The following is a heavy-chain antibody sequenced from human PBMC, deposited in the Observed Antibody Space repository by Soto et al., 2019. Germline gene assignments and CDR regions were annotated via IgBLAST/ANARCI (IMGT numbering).Heavy chain of an antibody. CDR3: ARLIVVVVAATRVDYYYGMDV. Sequence: ASVKVSCKASGGTFSSYAISWVRQAPEQGLEWMGGIIPIFGTANYAQKFQGRATITADKSTSTAYMELSSLRSEDTAVYYCARLIVVVVAATRVDYYYGMDVWGQGTTVTVSS. D-gene: IGHD2-15*01. V-gene: IGHV1-69*06. J-gene: IGHJ6*02. CDR2: IIPIFGTA. CDR1: GGTFSSYA.